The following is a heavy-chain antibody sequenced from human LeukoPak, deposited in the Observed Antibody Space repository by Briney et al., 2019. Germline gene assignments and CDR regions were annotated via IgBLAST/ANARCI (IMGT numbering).Heavy chain of an antibody. CDR1: RYTFTGYY. V-gene: IGHV1-2*02. J-gene: IGHJ4*02. CDR3: ARDHSSGSFQPFDY. D-gene: IGHD6-19*01. Sequence: GASVKVSCKASRYTFTGYYMHWVRQAPGQGLEWMGWINPNSGGTNYAQKFQGRVTMTRDTSISTAYMELSRLRSDDTAVYYCARDHSSGSFQPFDYWGQGTLVTVSS. CDR2: INPNSGGT.